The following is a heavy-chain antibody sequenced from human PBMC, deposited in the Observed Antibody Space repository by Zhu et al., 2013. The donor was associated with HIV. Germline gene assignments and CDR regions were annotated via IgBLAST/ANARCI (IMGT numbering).Heavy chain of an antibody. CDR2: IIPLFGTA. J-gene: IGHJ6*02. D-gene: IGHD2-2*01. CDR1: GVTFSSYA. Sequence: QVQLVQSGAEVKKPGSSVKVSCKASGVTFSSYAINWVRQAPGQGLEWMGGIIPLFGTANYAQKFKGRVTITADESTSTVYLELRSLRSEDTAMYYCAREVGGYCTTSSCYFANPGAMDVWGQGTTVTVSS. CDR3: AREVGGYCTTSSCYFANPGAMDV. V-gene: IGHV1-69*01.